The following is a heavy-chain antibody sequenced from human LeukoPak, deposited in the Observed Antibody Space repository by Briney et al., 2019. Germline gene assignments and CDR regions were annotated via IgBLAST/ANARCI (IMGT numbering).Heavy chain of an antibody. V-gene: IGHV3-9*01. D-gene: IGHD2-21*02. J-gene: IGHJ4*02. Sequence: PGGSLRLSCAASGFTFYDYAMHWVRQAPGKGLEWVSGISWNSGSIGYADSVKGRFTISRDNAKNSLYLQMNSLRAEDTALYCCAKDTSFGVTAPFDYWGQGTLVTVSS. CDR2: ISWNSGSI. CDR3: AKDTSFGVTAPFDY. CDR1: GFTFYDYA.